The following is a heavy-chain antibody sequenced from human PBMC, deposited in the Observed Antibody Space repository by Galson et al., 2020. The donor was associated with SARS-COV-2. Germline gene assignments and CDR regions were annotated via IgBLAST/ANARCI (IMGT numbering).Heavy chain of an antibody. Sequence: ASVKVSCKASGYTFTSYYMHWVRQAPGQGLEWMGIINPSGGSTSYAQKFQGRVTMTRDTSTSTVYMELSSLRSEDTAVYYCAREALDILTGYQNWFDPWGQGTLVTVSS. CDR3: AREALDILTGYQNWFDP. D-gene: IGHD3-9*01. J-gene: IGHJ5*02. V-gene: IGHV1-46*01. CDR2: INPSGGST. CDR1: GYTFTSYY.